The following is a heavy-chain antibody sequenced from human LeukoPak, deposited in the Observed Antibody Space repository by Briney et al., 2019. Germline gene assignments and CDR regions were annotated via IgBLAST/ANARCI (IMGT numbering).Heavy chain of an antibody. CDR2: IRYDGSNK. D-gene: IGHD3-10*01. CDR3: ARESRGAFDI. CDR1: GFTFSSYG. J-gene: IGHJ3*02. Sequence: GGSLRLSCAASGFTFSSYGMHWVRQAPGKGLEWVAFIRYDGSNKYYADSVKGRFTISRDNAKNSLYLQMNSLRAEDTAMYYCARESRGAFDIWGQGTMVTVSS. V-gene: IGHV3-30*02.